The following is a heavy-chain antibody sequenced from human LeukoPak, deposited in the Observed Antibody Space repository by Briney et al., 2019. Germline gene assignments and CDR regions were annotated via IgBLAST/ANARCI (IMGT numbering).Heavy chain of an antibody. V-gene: IGHV4-59*05. CDR1: GGSVSSYY. Sequence: SETLSLTCTVSGGSVSSYYWSWIRQPAGKGLEWIGSIYYSGSTYYNPSLKSRVTISVDTSKNQFSLKLSYVTAADTAVYYCARIDYDYVWGSYSGFDYWGQGALVTVSS. J-gene: IGHJ4*02. CDR2: IYYSGST. CDR3: ARIDYDYVWGSYSGFDY. D-gene: IGHD3-16*01.